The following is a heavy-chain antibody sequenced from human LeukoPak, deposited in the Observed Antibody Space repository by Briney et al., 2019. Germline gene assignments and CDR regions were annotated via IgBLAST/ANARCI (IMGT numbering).Heavy chain of an antibody. V-gene: IGHV3-21*01. Sequence: GGSLRLSCAASGFTFSSYWMSWVRQAPGKGLEWVSLITSSSNYIYYADSVKGRFTISRDNAKNSLYLQMNSLRAEDTAVYYCAELGITMIGGVWGKGTTVTISS. J-gene: IGHJ6*04. CDR1: GFTFSSYW. CDR3: AELGITMIGGV. D-gene: IGHD3-10*02. CDR2: ITSSSNYI.